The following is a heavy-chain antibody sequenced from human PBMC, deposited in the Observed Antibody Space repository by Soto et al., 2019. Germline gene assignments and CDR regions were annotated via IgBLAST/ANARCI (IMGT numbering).Heavy chain of an antibody. V-gene: IGHV3-23*01. CDR1: GFTFSSYA. CDR2: ISGSGGST. Sequence: GGSLRLCCAASGFTFSSYAMSWVRQAPGKGLEWVSAISGSGGSTYYADSVKGRSTISRDNSKNTPYLQMNSLRAEDTDVYYCARNTDWSFDYWGQGALVTVSS. CDR3: ARNTDWSFDY. D-gene: IGHD3-9*01. J-gene: IGHJ4*02.